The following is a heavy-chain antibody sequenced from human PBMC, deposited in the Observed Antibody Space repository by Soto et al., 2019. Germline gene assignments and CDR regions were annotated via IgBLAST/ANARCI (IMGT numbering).Heavy chain of an antibody. CDR2: IYPGDPDT. Sequence: GESLKISCKGSGYRFTTYWIGWVRQMPGKGLEWMGIIYPGDPDTRYSPSFQGQVTISADKSISTAYLQWSSLKASDTAMYYCARHGWTGSAYYYGMDVWGQGTTVTVSS. CDR3: ARHGWTGSAYYYGMDV. D-gene: IGHD3-9*01. CDR1: GYRFTTYW. V-gene: IGHV5-51*01. J-gene: IGHJ6*02.